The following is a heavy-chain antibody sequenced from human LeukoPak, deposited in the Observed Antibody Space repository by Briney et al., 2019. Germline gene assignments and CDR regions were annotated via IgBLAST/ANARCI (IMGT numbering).Heavy chain of an antibody. J-gene: IGHJ6*03. CDR1: GFPFSSNY. CDR2: IKQDGSEK. CDR3: AKEDFYNMDV. V-gene: IGHV3-7*01. Sequence: GGSLRLSCAASGFPFSSNYMSWVRQAPGKGLEWVANIKQDGSEKLYVDSVKGRFTISRDNAKNSLSLQMNSLRVEDTAVYYCAKEDFYNMDVWGKGTTVTVSS.